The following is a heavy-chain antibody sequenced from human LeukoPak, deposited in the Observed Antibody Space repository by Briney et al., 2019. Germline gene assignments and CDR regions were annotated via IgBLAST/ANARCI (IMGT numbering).Heavy chain of an antibody. V-gene: IGHV3-7*01. CDR3: AREGGYYDRSGYLVY. D-gene: IGHD3-22*01. Sequence: PGGSLRLSCAASGFTFSSYWMSWVRQAPGKGLEWVAIIKQDGSEKYYVDSVKGRFTISRDNAKNSLYLQMNSLRADDTAVYYCAREGGYYDRSGYLVYWGQGSLVTVSP. CDR2: IKQDGSEK. J-gene: IGHJ4*02. CDR1: GFTFSSYW.